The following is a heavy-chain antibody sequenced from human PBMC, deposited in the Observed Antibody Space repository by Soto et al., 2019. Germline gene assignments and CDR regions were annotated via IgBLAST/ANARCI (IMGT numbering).Heavy chain of an antibody. D-gene: IGHD1-1*01. CDR1: GFTFSSYA. V-gene: IGHV3-30-3*01. J-gene: IGHJ5*02. CDR3: ASLRVRNWKGWFDP. CDR2: ISYDGSNK. Sequence: GGSLRLSCAASGFTFSSYAMHWVRQAPGKGLEWVAVISYDGSNKYYADSVKGRFTISRDNSKNTLYLQMNSLRAEDTAVYYCASLRVRNWKGWFDPWGQGTLVTISS.